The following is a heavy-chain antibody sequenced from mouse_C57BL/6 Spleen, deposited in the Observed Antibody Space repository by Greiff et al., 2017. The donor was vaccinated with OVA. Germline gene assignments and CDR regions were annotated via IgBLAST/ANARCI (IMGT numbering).Heavy chain of an antibody. J-gene: IGHJ2*01. D-gene: IGHD1-1*01. CDR3: AREGITTVVAPLDY. CDR2: IYPGSGNT. Sequence: VQLQQSGAELVRPGASVKLSCKASGYTFTDYYINWVKQRPGQGLEWIARIYPGSGNTYYNEKFKGKATLTAEKSSSPAYMQLSSLTSEDSAVYFCAREGITTVVAPLDYWGQGTTLTVSS. CDR1: GYTFTDYY. V-gene: IGHV1-76*01.